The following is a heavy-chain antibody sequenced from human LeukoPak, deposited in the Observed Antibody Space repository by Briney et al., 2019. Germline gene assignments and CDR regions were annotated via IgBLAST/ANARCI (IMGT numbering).Heavy chain of an antibody. J-gene: IGHJ3*02. Sequence: PGGSLRLSCAASGFTFSDYILDWVRQAPGKGLEWVGRIRRGANSYTTEYGASVKGRFTISRDDSKNSLYLHMNSLKTEDTAVYHCSRDGGEGGNSAFDIWGQGTMVTVSS. V-gene: IGHV3-72*01. CDR1: GFTFSDYI. CDR3: SRDGGEGGNSAFDI. D-gene: IGHD3-16*01. CDR2: IRRGANSYTT.